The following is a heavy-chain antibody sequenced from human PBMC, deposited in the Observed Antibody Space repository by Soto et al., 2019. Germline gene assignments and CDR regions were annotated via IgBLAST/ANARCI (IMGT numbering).Heavy chain of an antibody. CDR1: GFTFSSAA. CDR3: AKSLDIHYKNWFDP. CDR2: ISDTGTRT. Sequence: GGSLRLSCVAAGFTFSSAAMNWVRQAPGKGLEWVSIISDTGTRTHYADSVKGRFTISRDNSKNTLYLDMNSLRAEDTAVYYCAKSLDIHYKNWFDPWGQGTXVTVSS. V-gene: IGHV3-23*01. D-gene: IGHD4-4*01. J-gene: IGHJ5*02.